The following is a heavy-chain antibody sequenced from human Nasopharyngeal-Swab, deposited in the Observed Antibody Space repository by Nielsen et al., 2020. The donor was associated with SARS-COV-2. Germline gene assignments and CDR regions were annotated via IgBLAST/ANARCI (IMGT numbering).Heavy chain of an antibody. CDR2: INHSGST. Sequence: SETLSLTCAVYGGSFSGYCWNWIRQPPGRGLEWIGEINHSGSTNYNPSLKSRVTISIDTSKNQFSLKLSSVTAADTAVYYCARTGSDCSSTSCYSDFWGQGTLVTVSS. V-gene: IGHV4-34*01. D-gene: IGHD2-2*01. J-gene: IGHJ4*02. CDR3: ARTGSDCSSTSCYSDF. CDR1: GGSFSGYC.